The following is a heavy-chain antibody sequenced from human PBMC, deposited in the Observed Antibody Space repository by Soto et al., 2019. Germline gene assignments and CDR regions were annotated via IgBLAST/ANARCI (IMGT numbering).Heavy chain of an antibody. D-gene: IGHD6-6*01. CDR2: IYHTGST. V-gene: IGHV4-30-2*01. CDR1: GGSIGRGGYS. J-gene: IGHJ6*02. Sequence: SETLSLTCAVSGGSIGRGGYSWTWIRQPPGKGLEWIGNIYHTGSTYYNPSLNSRVTMSIDTSKNQFSLKLSSVTAADTAVYFCARGSSSYYDYGMDVWGQGTTVTVSS. CDR3: ARGSSSYYDYGMDV.